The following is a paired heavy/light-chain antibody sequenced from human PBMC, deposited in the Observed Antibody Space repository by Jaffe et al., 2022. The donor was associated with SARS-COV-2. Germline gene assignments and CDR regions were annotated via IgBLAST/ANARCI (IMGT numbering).Heavy chain of an antibody. CDR2: ISWNSGSI. J-gene: IGHJ3*02. D-gene: IGHD3-9*01. CDR1: GFTFDDYA. Sequence: EVQLVESGGGLVQPGRSLRLSCAASGFTFDDYAMHWVRQAPGKGLEWVSGISWNSGSIGYADSVKGRFTISRDNAKNSLYLQMNSLRAEDTALYYCAKDMGGLLTGYFHDAFDIWGQGTMVTVSS. V-gene: IGHV3-9*01. CDR3: AKDMGGLLTGYFHDAFDI.
Light chain of an antibody. CDR3: QQYNSYSPSLT. Sequence: DIQMTQSPSTLSASVGDRVTITCRASQSISSWLAWYQQKPGKAPKLLIYKASSLESGVPSRFSGSGSGTEFTLTISSLQPDDFATYYCQQYNSYSPSLTFGGGTKVEIK. J-gene: IGKJ4*01. CDR2: KAS. CDR1: QSISSW. V-gene: IGKV1-5*03.